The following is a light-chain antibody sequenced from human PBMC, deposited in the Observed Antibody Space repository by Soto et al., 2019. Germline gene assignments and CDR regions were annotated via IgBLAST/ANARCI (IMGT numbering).Light chain of an antibody. CDR2: DVS. V-gene: IGLV2-14*01. CDR3: SSYTTSTTGV. Sequence: QSALTQPASVSGSPGQSITISCTGTSSDVGAYNYVSWFQQHPGKAPRLIIYDVSNWPSGVSNRFSGSKSGNTASLTISGLQAEDEADYYCSSYTTSTTGVFGGGTQLTVL. CDR1: SSDVGAYNY. J-gene: IGLJ3*02.